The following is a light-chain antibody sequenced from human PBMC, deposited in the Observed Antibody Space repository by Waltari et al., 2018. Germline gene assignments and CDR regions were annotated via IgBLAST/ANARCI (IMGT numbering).Light chain of an antibody. J-gene: IGLJ2*01. Sequence: QSALTQPPSASGSPGQSVAISCTGTSSDVGGYNYVSWYQQHPGKAPILMIYEIYKRTSGVPDRFSGSKSVNTASLTVAGLQAVEVADYYCSSYAGRVILVFGGGTRLTVL. CDR2: EIY. CDR1: SSDVGGYNY. CDR3: SSYAGRVILV. V-gene: IGLV2-8*01.